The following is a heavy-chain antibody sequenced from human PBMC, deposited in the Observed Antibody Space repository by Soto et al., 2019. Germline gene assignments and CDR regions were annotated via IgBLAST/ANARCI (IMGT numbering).Heavy chain of an antibody. CDR1: GFTFSSYG. CDR2: IWYDGSNK. V-gene: IGHV3-33*01. D-gene: IGHD5-18*01. CDR3: AREQIWGGLLWLSRPTDYYYYGMDV. Sequence: QVQLVESGGGVVQPGRSLRLSCAASGFTFSSYGMHWVRQAPGKGLEWVAVIWYDGSNKYYADSVKGRFTISRDNSKNTLYLQMNSLRAEDTAVYYCAREQIWGGLLWLSRPTDYYYYGMDVWGQGTTVTVSS. J-gene: IGHJ6*02.